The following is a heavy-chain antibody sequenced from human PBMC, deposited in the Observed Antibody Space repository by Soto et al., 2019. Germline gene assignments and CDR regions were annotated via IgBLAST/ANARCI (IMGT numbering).Heavy chain of an antibody. Sequence: QVQMVESGGGVVQPGRSLRLSCAASGFSFSAYGLHWVRQAPGKGLEWLAVISKDGRNTYYADSVKGRFTISRDNSKDTLFLQMNSLRGEDTAIYSCAKVIRADSTSSNFYYYSAMDVWGQGTTVTVSS. J-gene: IGHJ6*02. D-gene: IGHD6-6*01. CDR1: GFSFSAYG. V-gene: IGHV3-30*18. CDR3: AKVIRADSTSSNFYYYSAMDV. CDR2: ISKDGRNT.